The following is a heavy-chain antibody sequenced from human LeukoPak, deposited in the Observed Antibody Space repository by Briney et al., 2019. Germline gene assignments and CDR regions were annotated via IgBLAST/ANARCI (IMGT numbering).Heavy chain of an antibody. D-gene: IGHD6-13*01. J-gene: IGHJ4*02. Sequence: ASVKVSCKASGYTFTGYYMHWVRQAPGQGLEWMGIINPSGGRTTHAQKFQGRVTMTRDTSTSTVYMELRSLRSEDTAVYYCARGVFPYYFDYWGQGTLVTVSS. CDR2: INPSGGRT. CDR1: GYTFTGYY. V-gene: IGHV1-46*01. CDR3: ARGVFPYYFDY.